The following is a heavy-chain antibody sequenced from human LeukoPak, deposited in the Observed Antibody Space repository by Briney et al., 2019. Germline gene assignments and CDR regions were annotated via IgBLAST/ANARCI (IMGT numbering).Heavy chain of an antibody. CDR1: GFIFSRYT. CDR3: ARDFFHSDISRPFDY. V-gene: IGHV3-21*01. D-gene: IGHD3-3*02. Sequence: GGSLRLPCAASGFIFSRYTINWVRQAPGKGLEWVSSIWSDSAEIHYADSVKGRFTISRDNAKDSLYLQMNSLRAEDSAVYYCARDFFHSDISRPFDYWGQGTLVTVSS. J-gene: IGHJ4*02. CDR2: IWSDSAEI.